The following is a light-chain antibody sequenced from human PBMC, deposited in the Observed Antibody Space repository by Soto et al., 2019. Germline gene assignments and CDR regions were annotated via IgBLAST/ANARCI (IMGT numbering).Light chain of an antibody. J-gene: IGKJ4*01. V-gene: IGKV3-11*01. Sequence: EAVLTQSPATLSLSPGETATLSCRASQSVNSYLAWYQQKPGQARRLLIYDASKTATGIPARFSGSGSGTDFTLTISGLEPEDFAVYYCQQRSGWPPSLTFGGGTKEEIK. CDR1: QSVNSY. CDR3: QQRSGWPPSLT. CDR2: DAS.